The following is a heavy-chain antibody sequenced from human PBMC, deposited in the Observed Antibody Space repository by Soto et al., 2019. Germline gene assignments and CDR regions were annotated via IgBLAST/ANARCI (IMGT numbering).Heavy chain of an antibody. CDR2: IYYSGST. J-gene: IGHJ6*02. D-gene: IGHD3-10*01. CDR3: ARGGHGSGSYYSYYYYYGMDV. V-gene: IGHV4-59*01. Sequence: SETLSLTCTVSGGSISSYYWSWIRQPPGKGLEWIGYIYYSGSTNYNPSLKSRVTISVDTSKNQFSLKLSSVTAADTAVYYCARGGHGSGSYYSYYYYYGMDVWGQGTTVTV. CDR1: GGSISSYY.